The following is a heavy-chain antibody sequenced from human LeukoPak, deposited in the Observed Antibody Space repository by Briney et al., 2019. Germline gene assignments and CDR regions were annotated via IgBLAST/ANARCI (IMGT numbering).Heavy chain of an antibody. V-gene: IGHV3-30-3*01. CDR1: GFTFSSYA. D-gene: IGHD6-6*01. CDR3: AKAGSLDIAARQNY. Sequence: TGGSLRLSCAASGFTFSSYAMHWVRQAPGKGLERVAVISYDGSNKYYADSVKGRFTISRDNSKNTLYLQMNSLRAEDTAVYYCAKAGSLDIAARQNYWGQGTLVTVSS. J-gene: IGHJ4*02. CDR2: ISYDGSNK.